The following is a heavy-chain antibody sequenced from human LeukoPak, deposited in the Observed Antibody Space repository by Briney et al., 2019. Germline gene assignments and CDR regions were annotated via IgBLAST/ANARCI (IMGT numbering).Heavy chain of an antibody. CDR2: ISSSSSTI. Sequence: QPGGSLRLSCAASGFTFSSYSMNWVRQAPGKGLEWVSYISSSSSTIYYADSVKGRFTISRDNAKNALYLQMNSLSDEDTAVYYCARGHEYISSRYRSPAYFDYWGQGTLVTVSS. CDR1: GFTFSSYS. J-gene: IGHJ4*02. CDR3: ARGHEYISSRYRSPAYFDY. V-gene: IGHV3-48*02. D-gene: IGHD6-13*01.